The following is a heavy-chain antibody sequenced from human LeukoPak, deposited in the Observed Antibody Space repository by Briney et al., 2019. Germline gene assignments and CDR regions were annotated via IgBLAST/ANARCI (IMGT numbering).Heavy chain of an antibody. CDR2: ISSSSSYI. CDR1: GFTFSSYS. D-gene: IGHD3-22*01. V-gene: IGHV3-21*01. Sequence: GGSLRLSCAASGFTFSSYSMNWVRQAPGKGLEWVSSISSSSSYIYYADSVKGRFTISRDNAKNSLYLQMNSLRAEDTAVYYCARGVYDSSGFNDDLDYWGQGTLVTVSS. J-gene: IGHJ4*02. CDR3: ARGVYDSSGFNDDLDY.